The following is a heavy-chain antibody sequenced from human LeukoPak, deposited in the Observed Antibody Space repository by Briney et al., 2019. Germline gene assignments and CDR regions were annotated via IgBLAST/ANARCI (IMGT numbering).Heavy chain of an antibody. D-gene: IGHD5-18*01. J-gene: IGHJ4*02. CDR2: INHSGGT. Sequence: PSETLSLTCTVSGGSFSSYYWSWIRQPPGKGLEWIGEINHSGGTNYNPSLKSRVTISVDTSKNQFSLKLSSVTAADTAVYYCARAVTYYFDYWGRGTLVTVSS. V-gene: IGHV4-34*01. CDR3: ARAVTYYFDY. CDR1: GGSFSSYY.